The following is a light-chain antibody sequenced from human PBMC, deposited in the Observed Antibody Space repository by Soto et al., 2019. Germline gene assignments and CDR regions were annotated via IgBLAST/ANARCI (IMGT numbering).Light chain of an antibody. CDR2: ATC. CDR1: QSIAPY. CDR3: QKYNSVPLT. V-gene: IGKV1-27*01. J-gene: IGKJ4*01. Sequence: DVQMTQSPSSLSAFVGVRVTITCRASQSIAPYLAWFQQKPGKVPKLLIYATCTLQSGVLSRFSGSGSRTDFTLTINSLQPEDVGTYYCQKYNSVPLTFGGGTKVEIK.